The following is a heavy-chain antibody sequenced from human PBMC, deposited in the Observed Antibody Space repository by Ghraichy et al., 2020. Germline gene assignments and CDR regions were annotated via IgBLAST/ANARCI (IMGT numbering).Heavy chain of an antibody. V-gene: IGHV4-34*01. D-gene: IGHD3-3*01. CDR1: GGSFSGYY. CDR2: INHSGST. J-gene: IGHJ5*02. Sequence: SETLSLTCAVYGGSFSGYYWSWIRQPPGKGLEWIGEINHSGSTNYNPSLKSRVTISVDTSKNQFSLKLSSVTAADTAVYYCARSFWSGYFVGPWGQGTLVTVSS. CDR3: ARSFWSGYFVGP.